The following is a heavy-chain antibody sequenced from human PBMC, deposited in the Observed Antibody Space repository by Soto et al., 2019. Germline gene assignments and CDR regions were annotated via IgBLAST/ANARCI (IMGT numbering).Heavy chain of an antibody. J-gene: IGHJ6*02. D-gene: IGHD3-10*01. CDR3: AGDGGSGSYENYYGMDV. V-gene: IGHV3-33*01. CDR1: GFTFSSYG. CDR2: IWYDGSNK. Sequence: PGGSLRLSCASSGFTFSSYGMHWVRQAPGKGLEWVAVIWYDGSNKYYADSVKGRFTISRDNSKNTLYLQMNSLRAEDTAVYYCAGDGGSGSYENYYGMDVWGQGTTVTVSS.